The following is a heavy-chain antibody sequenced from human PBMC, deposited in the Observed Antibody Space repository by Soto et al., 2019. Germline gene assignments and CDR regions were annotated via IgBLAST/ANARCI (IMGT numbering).Heavy chain of an antibody. CDR3: ARVPRLLIPYYYGMDV. CDR2: IYYSGST. Sequence: SETLSLTCTVSGGSISSDDYYWSWIRQPPGKGLEWIGYIYYSGSTYYNPSLKSRVTISVDTSKNQFSLKLSSMTAADTAVYYCARVPRLLIPYYYGMDVWGQGTTVTVSS. CDR1: GGSISSDDYY. J-gene: IGHJ6*02. D-gene: IGHD1-1*01. V-gene: IGHV4-30-4*01.